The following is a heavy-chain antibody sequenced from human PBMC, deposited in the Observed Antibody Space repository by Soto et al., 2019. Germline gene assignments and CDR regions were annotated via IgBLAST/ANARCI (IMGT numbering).Heavy chain of an antibody. Sequence: QVQLVESGGGVVQPGRSLRLSCAASGFTFSSYGMHWVRQAPGKGLEWVAVIWYDGSNKYYADSVKGRFTISRDNSKNTLYLQMNSLRAEYTAVYYGARGAVAGPTGIQDAFDIWGQGTMVTVSS. V-gene: IGHV3-33*01. D-gene: IGHD6-19*01. CDR1: GFTFSSYG. J-gene: IGHJ3*02. CDR3: ARGAVAGPTGIQDAFDI. CDR2: IWYDGSNK.